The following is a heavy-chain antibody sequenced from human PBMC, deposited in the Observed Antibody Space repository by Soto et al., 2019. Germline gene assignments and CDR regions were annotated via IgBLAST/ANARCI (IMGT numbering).Heavy chain of an antibody. Sequence: QVQLVQSGAEVKKPGSSVKVSCKASGGTFSSYAISWVRQAPGQGLEWMGGIIPIFGTANYAQKFQGRVTITADESTSTAYMERSSLRSEDTAVYYCARVSVYNWNYHYYYYGMDVWGQGTTVTVSS. CDR2: IIPIFGTA. J-gene: IGHJ6*02. CDR3: ARVSVYNWNYHYYYYGMDV. D-gene: IGHD1-7*01. V-gene: IGHV1-69*12. CDR1: GGTFSSYA.